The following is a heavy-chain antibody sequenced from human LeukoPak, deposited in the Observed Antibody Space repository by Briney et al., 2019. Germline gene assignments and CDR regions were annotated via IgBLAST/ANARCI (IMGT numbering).Heavy chain of an antibody. D-gene: IGHD2-2*01. CDR1: GSTFTSYG. Sequence: ASVTVSCKASGSTFTSYGISWVRQAPGQGLEWMGWISAYNGNTNYAQKLQGRVTMTTDTSTSTAYMELRSLSSDDTAVYSCASDPKASTSRLGFDPWGQGTLVTVSS. CDR2: ISAYNGNT. CDR3: ASDPKASTSRLGFDP. V-gene: IGHV1-18*04. J-gene: IGHJ5*02.